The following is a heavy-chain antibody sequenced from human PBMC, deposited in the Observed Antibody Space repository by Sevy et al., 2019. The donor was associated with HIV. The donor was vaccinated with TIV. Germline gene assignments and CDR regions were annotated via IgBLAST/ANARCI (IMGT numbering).Heavy chain of an antibody. Sequence: SETLSLTCTVSGGSISSSSYYWGWIRQPPGKGLEWIGSIYYSGSTYYNPSLKSRVTISVDTSKNQFSLKLSSVTAADTAVYYCARLHDSYGGNVDYWGQGTLVTVSS. CDR3: ARLHDSYGGNVDY. J-gene: IGHJ4*02. D-gene: IGHD2-15*01. CDR2: IYYSGST. CDR1: GGSISSSSYY. V-gene: IGHV4-39*01.